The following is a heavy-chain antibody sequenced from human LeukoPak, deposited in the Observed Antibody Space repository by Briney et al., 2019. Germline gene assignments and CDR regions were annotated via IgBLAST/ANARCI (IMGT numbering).Heavy chain of an antibody. J-gene: IGHJ4*02. D-gene: IGHD1-26*01. V-gene: IGHV3-23*01. CDR3: AKSQVRYYSHFDY. CDR2: ISGSGDNT. CDR1: AFTFSTYD. Sequence: AGSLRLSCAASAFTFSTYDMGWVRQAPGKGLEWVSSISGSGDNTYYVDSVKGRFTISRDNPKNTLYLQMNTLRAEDTAVYYCAKSQVRYYSHFDYWCQGTLVTVSS.